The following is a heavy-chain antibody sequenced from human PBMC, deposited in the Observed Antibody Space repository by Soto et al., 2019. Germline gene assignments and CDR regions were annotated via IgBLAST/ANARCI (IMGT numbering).Heavy chain of an antibody. D-gene: IGHD2-15*01. J-gene: IGHJ3*02. Sequence: QVQLQESGPGLVKPSETLSLTCTVSGGAISSYYWCWIRQPPGKGLEWIGYIYYSGSTNYNPSLKRRVAIAADTSKNLFPLKLSSVTAADTAVYYCARHCSGGSCYYAFEIWGQGTMVTVS. CDR2: IYYSGST. V-gene: IGHV4-59*08. CDR3: ARHCSGGSCYYAFEI. CDR1: GGAISSYY.